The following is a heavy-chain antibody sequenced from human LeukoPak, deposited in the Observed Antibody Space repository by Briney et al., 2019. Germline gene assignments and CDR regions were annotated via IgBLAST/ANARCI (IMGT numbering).Heavy chain of an antibody. CDR1: GFTFSSYA. CDR3: ASHYYDSSGYSGDYYYYYMDV. Sequence: PGGSLRLSCAASGFTFSSYAMHWVRQAPGKGLEWVAVISYDGSNKYYADSVKGRFTISRDNSKNTLYLQMNSLRAEDTAVYYCASHYYDSSGYSGDYYYYYMDVWGKGTTVTVSS. V-gene: IGHV3-30*04. CDR2: ISYDGSNK. J-gene: IGHJ6*03. D-gene: IGHD3-22*01.